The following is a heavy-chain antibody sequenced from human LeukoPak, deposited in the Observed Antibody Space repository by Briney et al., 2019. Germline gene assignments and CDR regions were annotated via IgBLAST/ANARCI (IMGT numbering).Heavy chain of an antibody. CDR2: ISSSSSYI. D-gene: IGHD3-16*02. Sequence: GGSLRLSCAASGFTFSSYSMNWVRQAPGKGLEWVSSISSSSSYIYYADSVKGRFTISRDNSKNTLYPQMNSLTAEDTAMYYCVKDRNRFRDFFDYWGQGTLVTVSS. CDR3: VKDRNRFRDFFDY. V-gene: IGHV3-21*04. J-gene: IGHJ4*02. CDR1: GFTFSSYS.